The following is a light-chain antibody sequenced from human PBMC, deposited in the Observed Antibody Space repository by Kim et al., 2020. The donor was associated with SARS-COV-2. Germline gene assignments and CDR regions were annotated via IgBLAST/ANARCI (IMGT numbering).Light chain of an antibody. V-gene: IGLV2-14*03. CDR1: SSDVGGYND. CDR3: SSYTSSNTLV. CDR2: DVS. J-gene: IGLJ3*02. Sequence: QSITISCTGTSSDVGGYNDVPWYQQHPGKAPKLMIYDVSNRPSGVSNRFSCSKSGNTASLTISGLQAEDEADYYCSSYTSSNTLVFGGGTQLTVL.